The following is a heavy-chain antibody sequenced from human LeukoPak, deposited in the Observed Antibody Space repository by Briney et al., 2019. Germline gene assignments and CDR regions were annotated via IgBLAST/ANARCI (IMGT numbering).Heavy chain of an antibody. J-gene: IGHJ4*02. Sequence: GGSLRLSCAASGLTFSRYAMSWVRQAPGKGLEWVSAISGSGGSTYYADSVKGRFTISRDNSKNTLYLQMNSLRAEDTAVYYCAHISSSWPDYWGQGTLVTVSS. V-gene: IGHV3-23*01. CDR2: ISGSGGST. CDR1: GLTFSRYA. D-gene: IGHD6-13*01. CDR3: AHISSSWPDY.